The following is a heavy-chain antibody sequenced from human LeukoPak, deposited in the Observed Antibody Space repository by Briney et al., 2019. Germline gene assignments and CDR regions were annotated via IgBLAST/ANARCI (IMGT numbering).Heavy chain of an antibody. CDR3: AKDNGYPSRTAFDI. V-gene: IGHV3-23*01. D-gene: IGHD5-18*01. CDR2: ITGSDDRT. Sequence: GGSLRLSCAASGFTFSSYAMSWVRQAPGKGLEWVSAITGSDDRTNYADSVKGRFTISRDTSKNTVYLQMSSLRAEDTAVYYCAKDNGYPSRTAFDIWGQGTMVTVSS. J-gene: IGHJ3*02. CDR1: GFTFSSYA.